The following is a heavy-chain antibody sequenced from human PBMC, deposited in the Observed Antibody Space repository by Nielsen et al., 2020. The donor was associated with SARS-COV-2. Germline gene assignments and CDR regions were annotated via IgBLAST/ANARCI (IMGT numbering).Heavy chain of an antibody. CDR1: GFTFSSYP. Sequence: GESLKISCAASGFTFSSYPMSWVRQAPGKGLEWVSGIIGSGGRTQYADSVEGRFTISRDNSKSTLYLQMNSLRADDTAVYYCAKAFRSSDWIRAATDYWGQGTLVTVSS. J-gene: IGHJ4*02. CDR3: AKAFRSSDWIRAATDY. CDR2: IIGSGGRT. V-gene: IGHV3-23*01. D-gene: IGHD2-2*01.